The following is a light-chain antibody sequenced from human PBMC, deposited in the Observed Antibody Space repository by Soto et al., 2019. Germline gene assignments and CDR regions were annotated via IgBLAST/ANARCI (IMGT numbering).Light chain of an antibody. CDR1: QSVSGY. Sequence: EIVLTQSPDTLSWSPWERATLSCRASQSVSGYLGWYQQKPGQAPRLLIYDASNRAYGVPARFRGSGSGTNVTLTIASLEPEDFAVYYCQQRSNWPYLTFGGGTRV. CDR3: QQRSNWPYLT. CDR2: DAS. J-gene: IGKJ4*01. V-gene: IGKV3-11*01.